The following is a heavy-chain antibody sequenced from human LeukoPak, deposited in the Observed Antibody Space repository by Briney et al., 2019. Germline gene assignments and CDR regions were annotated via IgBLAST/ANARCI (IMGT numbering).Heavy chain of an antibody. Sequence: PGGSLRLSCAASGFTFSDYYMSWIRQAPGKGLEWVSYISSSGSTIYYADSVKGRFTISRDNAKNSLYLQMNSLRAEDTAVYYCARVCLSNVWFGVFADYWGQGTLVTVSS. J-gene: IGHJ4*02. D-gene: IGHD3-10*01. V-gene: IGHV3-11*01. CDR3: ARVCLSNVWFGVFADY. CDR2: ISSSGSTI. CDR1: GFTFSDYY.